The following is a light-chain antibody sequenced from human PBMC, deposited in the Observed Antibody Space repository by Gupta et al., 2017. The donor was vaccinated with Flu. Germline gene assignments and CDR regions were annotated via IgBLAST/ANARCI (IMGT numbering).Light chain of an antibody. V-gene: IGLV1-51*02. CDR2: DKN. J-gene: IGLJ3*02. CDR1: SANFANAY. Sequence: KVSISCSETSANFANAYVAWYQQLPGTVTKVLIYDKNKRPSGVSDRFFGCKSGNSATLAIPGLQTEDEDDYYCGTWDYSMHGGVFGGGTKLTVL. CDR3: GTWDYSMHGGV.